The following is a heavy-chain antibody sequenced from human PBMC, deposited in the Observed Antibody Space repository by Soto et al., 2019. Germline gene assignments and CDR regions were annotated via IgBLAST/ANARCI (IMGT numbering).Heavy chain of an antibody. J-gene: IGHJ3*02. Sequence: GGSLRLSCAASGFTFSSYSMNWVRQAPGKGLEWVSSISSSSSYIYYADSVKGRFTISRDNAKNSLYLQMNSLRAEDTAVYYCARDRGYCSGGSCHDAFDIWGQGTMVTVSS. D-gene: IGHD2-15*01. CDR2: ISSSSSYI. CDR1: GFTFSSYS. CDR3: ARDRGYCSGGSCHDAFDI. V-gene: IGHV3-21*01.